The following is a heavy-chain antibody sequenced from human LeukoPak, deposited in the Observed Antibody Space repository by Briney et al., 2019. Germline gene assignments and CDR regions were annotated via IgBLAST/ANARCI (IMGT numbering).Heavy chain of an antibody. CDR2: IYYSGST. Sequence: PSETLSLTCAVYGGSFSDYYWSWIRQPPGKGLEWIGYIYYSGSTYYNPSLKSRVTISVDTSKNQFSLKLSSVTAADTAVYYCARDRAVAGSYGMDVWGQGTTVTVSS. V-gene: IGHV4-30-4*01. CDR1: GGSFSDYY. CDR3: ARDRAVAGSYGMDV. D-gene: IGHD6-19*01. J-gene: IGHJ6*02.